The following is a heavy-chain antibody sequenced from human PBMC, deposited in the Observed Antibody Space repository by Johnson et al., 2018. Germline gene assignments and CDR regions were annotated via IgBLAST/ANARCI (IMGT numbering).Heavy chain of an antibody. J-gene: IGHJ3*02. CDR3: ATETDGFDS. Sequence: QVQLVESGGGVVQPGRSXRLSCAASGFIFSNYAMHWVRQAPGKGLEWVAVILYDGGNNYYADSVKGRFTISRDNSKNPLYLQMTSLKAEDTAVYSCATETDGFDSWGQGTMVTVSS. CDR1: GFIFSNYA. V-gene: IGHV3-30*03. CDR2: ILYDGGNN.